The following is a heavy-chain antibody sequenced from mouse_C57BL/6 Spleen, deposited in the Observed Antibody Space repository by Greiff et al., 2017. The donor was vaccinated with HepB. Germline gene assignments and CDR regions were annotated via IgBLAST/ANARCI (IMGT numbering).Heavy chain of an antibody. J-gene: IGHJ2*01. V-gene: IGHV14-2*01. CDR2: IDPEDGET. CDR1: GFNIKDYY. D-gene: IGHD1-1*01. CDR3: AFYYGSSPYFDY. Sequence: EVKVVESGAELVKPGASVKLSCTASGFNIKDYYMHWVKQRTEQGLEWIGRIDPEDGETKYAPKFQGKATITADTSSNTAYLQLSSLTSEDTAVYYCAFYYGSSPYFDYWGQGTTLTVSS.